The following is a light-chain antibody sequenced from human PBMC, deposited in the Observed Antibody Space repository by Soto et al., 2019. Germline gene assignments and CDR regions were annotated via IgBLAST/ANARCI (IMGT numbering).Light chain of an antibody. Sequence: EIVMTQSPATLSVSPGERATLSCRASQSVSSNLAWYQQKPGQAPRLLIYGASTRATGIPARFSGSGSGTEFTLTISSLQSEDFAVDYCQHYNNWPLWTFGQGTKVEIK. V-gene: IGKV3-15*01. J-gene: IGKJ1*01. CDR1: QSVSSN. CDR3: QHYNNWPLWT. CDR2: GAS.